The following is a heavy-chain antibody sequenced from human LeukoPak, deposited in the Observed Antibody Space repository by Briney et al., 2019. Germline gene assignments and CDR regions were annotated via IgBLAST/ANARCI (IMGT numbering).Heavy chain of an antibody. CDR3: VKGITMIVVVITGFDY. V-gene: IGHV3-64D*06. D-gene: IGHD3-22*01. Sequence: PGGSLRLSCSASGFTFSSYAMHWVRQAPGKGLECVSAISSNGGSTYYADSVKGRFTISRDNSKNTLYLQMSSLRAEDTAVYYCVKGITMIVVVITGFDYWGQGTLVTVSS. CDR2: ISSNGGST. CDR1: GFTFSSYA. J-gene: IGHJ4*02.